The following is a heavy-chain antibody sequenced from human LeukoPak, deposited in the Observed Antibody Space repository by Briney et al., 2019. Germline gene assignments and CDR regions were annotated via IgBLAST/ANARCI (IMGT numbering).Heavy chain of an antibody. CDR1: GYSFTSYG. CDR2: FYPGDSDT. J-gene: IGHJ4*02. Sequence: GESLKISCKCPGYSFTSYGIGWVRPMPGKGLEWMGIFYPGDSDTRYSPSFQGQVTMSADKSITTAYLQWSSLKAADTAIYYCARLNSGWPLDYWGQGTLVTVSS. D-gene: IGHD6-19*01. CDR3: ARLNSGWPLDY. V-gene: IGHV5-51*01.